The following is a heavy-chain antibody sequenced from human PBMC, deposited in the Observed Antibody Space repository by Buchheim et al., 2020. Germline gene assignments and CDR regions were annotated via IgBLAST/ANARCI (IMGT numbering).Heavy chain of an antibody. J-gene: IGHJ4*02. CDR1: GFTFADHA. CDR2: IRGKPYGATT. V-gene: IGHV3-49*03. CDR3: TRDLGAYSGRYSTSNFFDY. D-gene: IGHD1-26*01. Sequence: EVRLVESGGTLVQPGRSLRLSCSVSGFTFADHAMAWFRPAPGKGLEWVGFIRGKPYGATTEYAASVSGRFTISRDDSKIVAYLQMNSLKTEDTAVYYCTRDLGAYSGRYSTSNFFDYWGQGTL.